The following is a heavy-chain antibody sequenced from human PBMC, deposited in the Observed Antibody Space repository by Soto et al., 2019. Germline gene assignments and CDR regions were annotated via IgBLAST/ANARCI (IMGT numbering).Heavy chain of an antibody. D-gene: IGHD6-13*01. J-gene: IGHJ5*02. Sequence: QVQLQESGPGLVKPSETLSLTCTVSGGSISSYYWSWIRQPPGKGLEWIGYIYYSGSTNYNPSLKGRVTISVDTSKDQFSLKLSSVTAADTAVYYCARQSSSWYQDWFDPWGQGTLVTVSS. V-gene: IGHV4-59*01. CDR2: IYYSGST. CDR3: ARQSSSWYQDWFDP. CDR1: GGSISSYY.